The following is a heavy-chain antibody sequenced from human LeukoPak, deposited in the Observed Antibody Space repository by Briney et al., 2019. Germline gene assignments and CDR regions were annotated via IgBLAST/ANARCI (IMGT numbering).Heavy chain of an antibody. D-gene: IGHD2/OR15-2a*01. CDR1: GYTFTSYY. CDR3: ARGPKRRSFNPGAFDI. J-gene: IGHJ3*02. Sequence: ASVTVSCKASGYTFTSYYINWVRQATGQGLEWMGWMNPNSGNTGYAQKFQGRVTMTRNTSISTAYMELSSLRSEDTAVYYCARGPKRRSFNPGAFDIWGQGTMVTVSS. V-gene: IGHV1-8*01. CDR2: MNPNSGNT.